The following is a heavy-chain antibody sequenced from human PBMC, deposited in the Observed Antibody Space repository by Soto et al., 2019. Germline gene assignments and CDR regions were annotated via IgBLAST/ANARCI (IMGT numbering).Heavy chain of an antibody. D-gene: IGHD5-12*01. Sequence: GGSLRLSCAASGFTFSSYGMHWVRQAPGKGLEWVAVISYDGSNKYYADSVKGRFTISRDNSKNTLYLQMNSLRAEDTAVYYCASDPQKRGYSGYDSGLGDYWGQGTLVTVSS. J-gene: IGHJ4*02. V-gene: IGHV3-30*03. CDR2: ISYDGSNK. CDR3: ASDPQKRGYSGYDSGLGDY. CDR1: GFTFSSYG.